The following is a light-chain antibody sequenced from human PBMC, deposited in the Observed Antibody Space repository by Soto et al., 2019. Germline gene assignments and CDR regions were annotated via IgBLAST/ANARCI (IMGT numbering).Light chain of an antibody. CDR3: QQYNNWPPLT. J-gene: IGKJ4*01. CDR1: QSVTGN. CDR2: GAS. Sequence: EIVMTQSPATLSVSPGERATLSCRSSQSVTGNLAWYQQKPGQAPRLLIYGASTRATGIPARFSGSGSGTEFTLTISSLQSEDFAVYYCQQYNNWPPLTFGGGTKVEIK. V-gene: IGKV3-15*01.